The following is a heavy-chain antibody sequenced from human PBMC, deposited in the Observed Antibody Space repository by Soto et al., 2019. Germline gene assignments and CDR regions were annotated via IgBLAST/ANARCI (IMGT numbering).Heavy chain of an antibody. CDR1: GFTFSSYA. CDR2: ISYDGSNK. J-gene: IGHJ4*02. Sequence: QVQLVESGGGVVQPGRSLRLSCAASGFTFSSYAMHWVRQAPGKGLEWVAVISYDGSNKYYADSVKGRFTISRDNSKNTLYLQTNSLRAEDTAVYYCASTIAVRFDYWGQGTLVTASS. V-gene: IGHV3-30-3*01. CDR3: ASTIAVRFDY. D-gene: IGHD6-19*01.